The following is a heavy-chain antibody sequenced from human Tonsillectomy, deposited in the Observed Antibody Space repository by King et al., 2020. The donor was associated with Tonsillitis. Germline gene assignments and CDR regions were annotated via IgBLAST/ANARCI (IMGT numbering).Heavy chain of an antibody. V-gene: IGHV4-59*01. CDR2: IYYSGST. D-gene: IGHD6-19*01. CDR3: ARISGWYAGYFQP. CDR1: GGSISSYY. J-gene: IGHJ1*01. Sequence: QLQESGPGLVKPSETLSLTCTVSGGSISSYYWSWIRQPPGKGLEWIGDIYYSGSTNYNPYLKSRGTISVDTSKNQFSLKLSSVTAADTAVYYCARISGWYAGYFQPWGQGTLVTVAS.